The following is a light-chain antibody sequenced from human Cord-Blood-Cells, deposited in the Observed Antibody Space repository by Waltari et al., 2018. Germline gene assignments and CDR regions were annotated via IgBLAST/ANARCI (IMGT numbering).Light chain of an antibody. V-gene: IGKV3-11*01. CDR1: QSVSSY. J-gene: IGKJ4*01. CDR2: DAS. CDR3: QQRSNWPLT. Sequence: EIVLTQSPATLSLSPGERATLSCRASQSVSSYLAWYQQKPGQAPRLLIYDASNRATGITARFSSSGSGTDFTLTISSLQPEDFAVYYCQQRSNWPLTFGGGTKLEIK.